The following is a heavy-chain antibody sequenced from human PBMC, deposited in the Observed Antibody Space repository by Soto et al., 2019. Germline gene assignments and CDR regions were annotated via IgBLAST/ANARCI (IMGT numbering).Heavy chain of an antibody. CDR3: ARVDRYYYYGMDV. V-gene: IGHV4-31*03. Sequence: PSETLSLTCTVSGGSISSGGYYWSWIRQHPGKGLEWIGYIYYSGSTYYNPSLKSRVTISVDTSKNQFSLKLGSVTAADTAVYYCARVDRYYYYGMDVWGQGNTVTVSS. CDR1: GGSISSGGYY. J-gene: IGHJ6*02. CDR2: IYYSGST.